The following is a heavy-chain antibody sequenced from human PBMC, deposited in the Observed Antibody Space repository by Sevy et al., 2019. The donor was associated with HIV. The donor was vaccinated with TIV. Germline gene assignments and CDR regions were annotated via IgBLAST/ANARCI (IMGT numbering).Heavy chain of an antibody. D-gene: IGHD7-27*01. CDR2: ISGSGGST. Sequence: GGSLRLSCAASGFTFSSYAMSWVRQAPGKGLEWVSAISGSGGSTYYADSVEGRFTISRDNSKNTLYLQMNSLRAEDTAVYYCANGDLYYYYGMDVWGQGTTVTVSS. V-gene: IGHV3-23*01. CDR1: GFTFSSYA. J-gene: IGHJ6*02. CDR3: ANGDLYYYYGMDV.